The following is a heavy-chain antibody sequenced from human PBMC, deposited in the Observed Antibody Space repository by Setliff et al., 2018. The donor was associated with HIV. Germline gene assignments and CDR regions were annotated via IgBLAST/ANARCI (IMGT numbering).Heavy chain of an antibody. J-gene: IGHJ6*03. Sequence: SVKVSCKASGGTFSTYAITWVRQAPGQGLQWVGGIIPFLNLTHYAQQFQGTVTITADKSTSTAYMEVASLKSEDTAVYYCAAGGASAYYYYYMDVWGKGTTVTVSS. V-gene: IGHV1-69*10. CDR1: GGTFSTYA. D-gene: IGHD4-17*01. CDR2: IIPFLNLT. CDR3: AAGGASAYYYYYMDV.